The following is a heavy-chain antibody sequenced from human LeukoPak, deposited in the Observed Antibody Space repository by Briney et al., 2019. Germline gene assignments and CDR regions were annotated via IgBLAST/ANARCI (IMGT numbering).Heavy chain of an antibody. CDR1: GGSISSSSYY. D-gene: IGHD3-10*01. CDR3: ARIYGSGSSSY. CDR2: IYYSGST. J-gene: IGHJ4*02. Sequence: SETLSLTCTVSGGSISSSSYYWGWIRQPPGKGLEWIGSIYYSGSTYYNPSLKSRVTISVDTSKNQFSLKLSSVTVADTAVYYCARIYGSGSSSYWGQGTLVTVSS. V-gene: IGHV4-39*01.